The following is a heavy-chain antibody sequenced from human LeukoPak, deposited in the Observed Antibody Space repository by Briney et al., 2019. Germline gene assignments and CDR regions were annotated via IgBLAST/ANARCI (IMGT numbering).Heavy chain of an antibody. J-gene: IGHJ4*02. CDR2: ISGSGGST. CDR1: GFTFSSYA. V-gene: IGHV3-23*01. CDR3: AKAGSILRFLEWLFAY. D-gene: IGHD3-3*01. Sequence: PGGSLRLSCAASGFTFSSYAMSWVRQAPGKGLEWVSAISGSGGSTYYADSVKGRFTISRDNSKNTLYLQMNSLRAEDTAVYYCAKAGSILRFLEWLFAYWGRGTLVTVSS.